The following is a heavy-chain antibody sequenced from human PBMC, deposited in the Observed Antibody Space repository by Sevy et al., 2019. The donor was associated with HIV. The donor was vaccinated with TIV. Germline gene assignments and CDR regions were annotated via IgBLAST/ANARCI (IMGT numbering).Heavy chain of an antibody. Sequence: LLPPGGSLRLSCAASGFTFTNYGMHWVRQAPGKGLEWVSGISNSGANTYYADSVRGRFTVSRDNSKNTVYLQLNSLRAEDTAIYYCAKEWTLLSDWYGEFDYWGQGTLVTVSS. CDR1: GFTFTNYG. CDR3: AKEWTLLSDWYGEFDY. J-gene: IGHJ4*02. D-gene: IGHD6-19*01. V-gene: IGHV3-23*01. CDR2: ISNSGANT.